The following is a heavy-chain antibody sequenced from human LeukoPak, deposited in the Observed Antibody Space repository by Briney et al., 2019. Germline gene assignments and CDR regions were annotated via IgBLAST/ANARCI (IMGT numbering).Heavy chain of an antibody. CDR3: ASSRIAVAGVDY. CDR1: GGSISSYY. V-gene: IGHV4-34*01. CDR2: INHRGST. Sequence: SETLSLTCTVSGGSISSYYWSWIRQPPGKGLEWIGEINHRGSTNYNPSLKSRVTISVDTSKNQFSLKLSSVTAADTAVYYCASSRIAVAGVDYWGQGTLVTVSS. J-gene: IGHJ4*02. D-gene: IGHD6-19*01.